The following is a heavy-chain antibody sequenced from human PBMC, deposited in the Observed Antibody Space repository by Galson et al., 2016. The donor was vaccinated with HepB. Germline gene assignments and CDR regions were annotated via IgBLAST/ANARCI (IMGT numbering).Heavy chain of an antibody. V-gene: IGHV3-33*01. CDR2: IWYDGSNK. Sequence: SLRLSCAAPGFTFNSFGMHWVRQAPGKGLEWVAVIWYDGSNKYYGDSVKGRFTISRDNSKNTLYLQMTSLRAEDTAIYYCVREAPIAAPGANNCWGQGTQVTVSS. CDR3: VREAPIAAPGANNC. J-gene: IGHJ4*02. CDR1: GFTFNSFG. D-gene: IGHD6-13*01.